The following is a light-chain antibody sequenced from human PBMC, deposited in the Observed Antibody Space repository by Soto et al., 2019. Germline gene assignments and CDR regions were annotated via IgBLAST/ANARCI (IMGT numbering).Light chain of an antibody. CDR3: CSYTSSSTLGV. J-gene: IGLJ2*01. CDR2: DVS. CDR1: SSDVGGYNY. Sequence: QSALTQPASVSGSPGQSITISCTGTSSDVGGYNYVSWYQQHPGKAPKLMIYDVSNRPSGVSNRFSGSKSGNTASLTISGLQAEDEADYYCCSYTSSSTLGVFGGGTKLTVX. V-gene: IGLV2-14*01.